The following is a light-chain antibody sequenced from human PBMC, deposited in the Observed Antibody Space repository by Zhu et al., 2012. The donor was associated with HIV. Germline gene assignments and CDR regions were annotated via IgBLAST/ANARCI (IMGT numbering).Light chain of an antibody. CDR2: DTS. J-gene: IGKJ1*01. CDR1: QSVSSF. CDR3: QQYGSSQWT. V-gene: IGKV3-20*01. Sequence: IVLTQSPATLSLSPGERATLSCRASQSVSSFLAWYQQKPGQSPRLLIYDTSKRAAGIPARFSGSGSGTDFTLAISRLEPEDFAVYYCQQYGSSQWTFGQGTKVEIK.